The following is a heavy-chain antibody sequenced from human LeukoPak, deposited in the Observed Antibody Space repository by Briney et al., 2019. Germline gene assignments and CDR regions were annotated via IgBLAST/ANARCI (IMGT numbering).Heavy chain of an antibody. D-gene: IGHD3-22*01. CDR1: GFIVGDTH. J-gene: IGHJ4*02. CDR3: ARERTPRYYYDSSGYYFDY. CDR2: ISYDGSNK. V-gene: IGHV3-30*03. Sequence: GGSLRLSCEVSGFIVGDTHMTWVRQAPGKGLEWVAVISYDGSNKYYADSVKGRFTISRDNSKNTLYLQMNSLRAEDTAVYYCARERTPRYYYDSSGYYFDYWGQGTLVTVSS.